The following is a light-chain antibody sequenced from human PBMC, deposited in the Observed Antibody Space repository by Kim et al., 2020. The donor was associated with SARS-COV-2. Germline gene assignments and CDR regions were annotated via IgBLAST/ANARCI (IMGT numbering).Light chain of an antibody. CDR1: QSVSSN. J-gene: IGKJ4*01. CDR3: QQYNNWPPRTT. V-gene: IGKV3-15*01. CDR2: GAS. Sequence: EIVMTQSPATLSVSPGERATLSCRASQSVSSNLDWYQQKPGQAPRLLIYGASTRATGIPARFSGSGSGTEFTLTISSLQSEDFAVYYCQQYNNWPPRTTFGGGTKVDIK.